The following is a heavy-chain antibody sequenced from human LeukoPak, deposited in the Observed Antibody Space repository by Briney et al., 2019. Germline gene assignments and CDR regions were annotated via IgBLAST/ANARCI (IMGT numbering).Heavy chain of an antibody. V-gene: IGHV3-7*01. CDR2: IKQDGSKK. CDR1: GFPFSRYW. Sequence: PRGSLRLSCVASGFPFSRYWMTWVRQAPGKGLEWVANIKQDGSKKSYVDSVKGRFTISRDNSKNTLYLQMNSLRAEETAVYYCARDAGSYYLDYWGQGTLVTVSS. D-gene: IGHD3-10*01. J-gene: IGHJ4*02. CDR3: ARDAGSYYLDY.